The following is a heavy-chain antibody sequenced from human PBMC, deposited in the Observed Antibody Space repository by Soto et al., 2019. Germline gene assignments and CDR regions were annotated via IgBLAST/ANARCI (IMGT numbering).Heavy chain of an antibody. J-gene: IGHJ6*02. V-gene: IGHV4-39*01. CDR3: ARHPREPHCSGGSCYPESYYYYGMDV. Sequence: QLQLQESGPGLVKPSETLSLTCTVSGGSISSSSYYWGWIRQPPGKGLEWIGSIYYSGSTYYNPSLKSRVTISVDTSKNQFSLKLSSVTAADTAVYYCARHPREPHCSGGSCYPESYYYYGMDVWGQGTTVTVSS. CDR2: IYYSGST. D-gene: IGHD2-15*01. CDR1: GGSISSSSYY.